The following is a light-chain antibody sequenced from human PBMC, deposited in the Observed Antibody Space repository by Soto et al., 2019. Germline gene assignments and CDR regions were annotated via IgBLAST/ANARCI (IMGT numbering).Light chain of an antibody. J-gene: IGKJ4*01. V-gene: IGKV4-1*01. CDR3: EQYFNAPFI. Sequence: DIVMTRYPDALALFIKKKATINCKSSESVLCSPNNKNYLAWYKQKPEQPPELLIHWASTREPGVPDRFSGSGSGADFTLTINSLEVEYGAVYYCEQYFNAPFIFGAGTKVDIK. CDR2: WAS. CDR1: ESVLCSPNNKNY.